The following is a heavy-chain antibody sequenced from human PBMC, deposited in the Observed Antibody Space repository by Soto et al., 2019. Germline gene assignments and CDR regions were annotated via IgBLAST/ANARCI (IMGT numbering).Heavy chain of an antibody. CDR3: ASDRSPNQAAGRWGWFEP. D-gene: IGHD6-13*01. V-gene: IGHV1-46*01. J-gene: IGHJ5*02. CDR2: INPSGGST. Sequence: ASVKVSCKASGYTFTSYYMHWVRQAPGQGLEWMGIINPSGGSTSYAQKFQGRVTMTRDTSTSTVYMELSSLRSEDTAVYYCASDRSPNQAAGRWGWFEPCGEGTLVAVCS. CDR1: GYTFTSYY.